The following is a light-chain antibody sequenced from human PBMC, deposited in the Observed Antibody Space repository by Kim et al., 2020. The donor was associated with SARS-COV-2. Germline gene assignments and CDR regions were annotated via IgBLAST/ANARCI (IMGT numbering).Light chain of an antibody. CDR3: QAWDSSTAWV. CDR2: QDS. CDR1: KLGDKF. Sequence: SPYHTATFTCSGDKLGDKFACCYQQKPRQSPVLVICQDSKRPSGIPERFSGSNSGNTATLTTSGTQAMDEADYYCQAWDSSTAWVFGGGTQLTVL. J-gene: IGLJ3*02. V-gene: IGLV3-1*01.